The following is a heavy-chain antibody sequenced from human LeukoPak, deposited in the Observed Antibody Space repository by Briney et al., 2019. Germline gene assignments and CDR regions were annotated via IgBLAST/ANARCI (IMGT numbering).Heavy chain of an antibody. J-gene: IGHJ2*01. D-gene: IGHD2-2*01. CDR1: GGSTSSSSDY. CDR3: VRSGGYCGYTTCHAAYFDL. Sequence: SETLSLTCTVSGGSTSSSSDYWGWIRQPPGKDLEWIGSIYYNGNTYYNPSLKSRVTISVDTSKNQFSLKLGSVTAADTAVYYCVRSGGYCGYTTCHAAYFDLWGRGTLVTVSS. CDR2: IYYNGNT. V-gene: IGHV4-39*01.